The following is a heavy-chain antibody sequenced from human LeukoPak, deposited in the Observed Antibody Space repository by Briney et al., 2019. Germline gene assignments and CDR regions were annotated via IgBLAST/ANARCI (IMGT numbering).Heavy chain of an antibody. Sequence: SETLSLTCAVDGGSFSGYYWSWIRQPPGKGLEWIGEINHSGSTNYNPSLKSRVTISVDTSKNQFSLKLSSVTAADTAVYYCARGRGRYCSGGSCYSGLKYWGQGTLVTVSS. CDR3: ARGRGRYCSGGSCYSGLKY. CDR1: GGSFSGYY. J-gene: IGHJ4*02. D-gene: IGHD2-15*01. CDR2: INHSGST. V-gene: IGHV4-34*01.